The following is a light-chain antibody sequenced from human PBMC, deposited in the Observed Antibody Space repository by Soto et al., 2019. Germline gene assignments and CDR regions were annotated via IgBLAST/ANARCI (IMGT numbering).Light chain of an antibody. Sequence: SYELTQPPSVSGAPGQTAIVTCDGNNIGSNSVHWYQQKPGRAPVLVVYADSDRPSGVPERFSGSNSGNTATLTISRVEAGDEADYYCQVWDSSTDDLYVFGPGTKLTVL. J-gene: IGLJ1*01. CDR2: ADS. CDR1: NIGSNS. V-gene: IGLV3-21*02. CDR3: QVWDSSTDDLYV.